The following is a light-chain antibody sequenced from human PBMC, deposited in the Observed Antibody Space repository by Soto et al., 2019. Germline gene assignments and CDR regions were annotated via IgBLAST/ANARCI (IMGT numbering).Light chain of an antibody. V-gene: IGKV1-27*01. J-gene: IGKJ2*01. CDR2: AAS. CDR1: QGISNY. CDR3: QKYNSARYT. Sequence: DIQMTQSPSSLSASVGDRVTITCRASQGISNYLAWYQQKPGKVPKLLIYAASTLQSGVPSRFSGSGSGTDFTLTIISLQPEDVATYYCQKYNSARYTLGQGTKLEIK.